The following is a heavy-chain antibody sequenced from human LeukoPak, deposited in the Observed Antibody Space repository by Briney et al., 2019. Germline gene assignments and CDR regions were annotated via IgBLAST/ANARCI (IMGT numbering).Heavy chain of an antibody. CDR3: AREIGPIQLHLWGSAFDS. J-gene: IGHJ4*02. CDR2: INPGGANT. V-gene: IGHV1-46*01. D-gene: IGHD5-18*01. Sequence: ASVKVSCKASGYTFSNYYIHWVRQAPGQGLEWMGLINPGGANTNYAQNFQGRVTMTRDTSTSTVYMELSSLRSEDTAVYYCAREIGPIQLHLWGSAFDSWGQGTLVTVSS. CDR1: GYTFSNYY.